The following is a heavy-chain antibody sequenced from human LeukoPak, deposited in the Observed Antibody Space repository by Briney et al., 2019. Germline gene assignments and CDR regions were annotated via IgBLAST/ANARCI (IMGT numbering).Heavy chain of an antibody. Sequence: GRSLRRSCAASGFSFSSYGMHWVRQAPGKGLEWVSYISSRGSYTYYADSVKGRFTISRDDAKNSLYLQMNSLRAEDTAVYYCARIDAFDIWGQGTMVTVSS. CDR3: ARIDAFDI. J-gene: IGHJ3*02. V-gene: IGHV3-21*06. CDR2: ISSRGSYT. CDR1: GFSFSSYG.